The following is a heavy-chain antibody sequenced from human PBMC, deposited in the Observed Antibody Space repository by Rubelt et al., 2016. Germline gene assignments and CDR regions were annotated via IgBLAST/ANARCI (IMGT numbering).Heavy chain of an antibody. D-gene: IGHD4-17*01. Sequence: QVLLVQSGAEVKKPGASVKVSCKASGYTFTSYYMHWVRQAPGQGLEWMGIINPSGGSTSYAQKFQGRVTMTRDPSTSTVYMELSSLRSEDTAVYYCAREQETTVTIEGVLGYWGQGTLVTVSS. CDR1: GYTFTSYY. CDR2: INPSGGST. V-gene: IGHV1-46*01. CDR3: AREQETTVTIEGVLGY. J-gene: IGHJ4*02.